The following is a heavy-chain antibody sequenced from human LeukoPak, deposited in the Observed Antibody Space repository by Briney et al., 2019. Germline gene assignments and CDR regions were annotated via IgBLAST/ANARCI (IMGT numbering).Heavy chain of an antibody. J-gene: IGHJ4*02. CDR3: ARDRDKYSSIYYGDY. Sequence: GGSLRLSCAASGFTFSTYWMSWVRQAPGKGLEWVANIKEDGSEKYFVDSVKGRFDISRDNAKNSLYLQMNSLRAEDTAVYFCARDRDKYSSIYYGDYWGQGTLVTVSS. V-gene: IGHV3-7*04. CDR1: GFTFSTYW. CDR2: IKEDGSEK. D-gene: IGHD6-13*01.